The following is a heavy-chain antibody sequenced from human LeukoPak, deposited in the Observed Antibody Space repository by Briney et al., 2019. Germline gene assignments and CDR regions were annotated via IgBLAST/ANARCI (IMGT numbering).Heavy chain of an antibody. D-gene: IGHD4-11*01. J-gene: IGHJ4*02. Sequence: PSETLSLTCSVSGGSISSSRSYWGWIRQTPGKGLEWVGSIYYNGDTYYNPSFKSRVTISVDTSKNQFSLKLSSVTAADTAVYYCASQTRWGQGTLVTVSS. V-gene: IGHV4-39*07. CDR3: ASQTR. CDR1: GGSISSSRSY. CDR2: IYYNGDT.